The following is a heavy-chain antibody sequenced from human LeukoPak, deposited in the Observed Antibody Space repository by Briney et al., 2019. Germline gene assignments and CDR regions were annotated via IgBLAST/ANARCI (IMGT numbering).Heavy chain of an antibody. CDR3: ATQGSGYYAY. Sequence: GGSLRLSCAASGFTFSTYNMNWVRQAPGKGLEWVSSISGSSSYIYYADSVKGRFSISRDNAKNSLYLQMNSLRAEDTAVYYCATQGSGYYAYWGQGTLVTVSS. D-gene: IGHD3-3*01. J-gene: IGHJ4*02. V-gene: IGHV3-21*01. CDR1: GFTFSTYN. CDR2: ISGSSSYI.